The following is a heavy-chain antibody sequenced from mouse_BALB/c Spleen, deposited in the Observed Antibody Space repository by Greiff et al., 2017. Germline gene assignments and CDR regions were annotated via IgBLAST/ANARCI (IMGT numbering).Heavy chain of an antibody. Sequence: VKVVESGPGLVQPSQSLSITCTVSGFSLTSYGVHWVRQSPGKGLEWLGVIWSGGSTDYNAAFISRLSISKDNSKSQVFFKMNSLQANDTAIYYCARILSTDYAMDYWGQGTSVTVSS. D-gene: IGHD2-1*01. V-gene: IGHV2-2*02. CDR3: ARILSTDYAMDY. J-gene: IGHJ4*01. CDR2: IWSGGST. CDR1: GFSLTSYG.